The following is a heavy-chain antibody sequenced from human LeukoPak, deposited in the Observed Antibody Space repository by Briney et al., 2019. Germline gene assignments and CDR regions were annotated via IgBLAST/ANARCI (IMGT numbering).Heavy chain of an antibody. CDR3: GRDVGP. V-gene: IGHV3-48*03. CDR2: ISTSGSPI. CDR1: GFTFSSYE. Sequence: GGSLRLSCSASGFTFSSYEMNWVRQAPGKGLEWLSYISTSGSPIYYADSVKGRFTISRDSSKNTMYLQMNSLRVEDTAMYYCGRDVGPWGQGTLVTVSS. J-gene: IGHJ5*02.